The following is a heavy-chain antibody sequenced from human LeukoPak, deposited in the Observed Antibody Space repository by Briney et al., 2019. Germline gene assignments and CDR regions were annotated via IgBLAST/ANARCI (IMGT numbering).Heavy chain of an antibody. J-gene: IGHJ4*02. CDR2: IYTSGST. D-gene: IGHD1-26*01. Sequence: SETLSLTCTVSGGAISSYYWSWIRQPAGKGLEWIGRIYTSGSTNYNPSLKSRVTMSVDTYKNQFSLKVSSVTAADTAVYYCAVVGTTPAYFDYWGQGALVTVSS. CDR1: GGAISSYY. CDR3: AVVGTTPAYFDY. V-gene: IGHV4-4*07.